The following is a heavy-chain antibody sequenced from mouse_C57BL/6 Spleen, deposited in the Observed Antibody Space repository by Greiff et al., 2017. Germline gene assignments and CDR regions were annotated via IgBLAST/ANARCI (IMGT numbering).Heavy chain of an antibody. Sequence: EVKVVESGGGLVKPGGSLKLSCAASGFTFSSYAMSWVRQTPEKRLEWVATISDGGSYTYYPDNVKGRFTISRDNAKNNLYLQMSHLKSEDTAMYYCARELLTGTRFAYWGQGTLVTVSA. CDR3: ARELLTGTRFAY. D-gene: IGHD4-1*01. CDR2: ISDGGSYT. V-gene: IGHV5-4*01. CDR1: GFTFSSYA. J-gene: IGHJ3*01.